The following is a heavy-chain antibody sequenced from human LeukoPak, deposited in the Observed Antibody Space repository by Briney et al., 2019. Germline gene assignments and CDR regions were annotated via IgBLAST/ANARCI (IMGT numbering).Heavy chain of an antibody. V-gene: IGHV4-30-4*08. J-gene: IGHJ6*03. CDR3: ARDSRNIVVVPAALGGSYYYYMDV. Sequence: PSETLSLTCTVSGGSISSGDYYWSWIRQPPGKGLEWIGYIYYSGSTYYNPSLKSRVTISVDTSKNQFSLKLSSVTAADTAVYYCARDSRNIVVVPAALGGSYYYYMDVWGKGTTVTVSS. CDR2: IYYSGST. CDR1: GGSISSGDYY. D-gene: IGHD2-2*01.